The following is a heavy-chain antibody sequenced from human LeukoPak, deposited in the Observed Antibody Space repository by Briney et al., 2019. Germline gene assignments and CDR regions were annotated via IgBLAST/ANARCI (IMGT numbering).Heavy chain of an antibody. CDR3: ARVSSDAFDI. D-gene: IGHD3-10*01. CDR2: IYYSGST. J-gene: IGHJ3*02. CDR1: GGSISSSSYY. V-gene: IGHV4-39*01. Sequence: SETLSLTCTVSGGSISSSSYYWGWIRQPPGKGLEWIGSIYYSGSTYYNPSLKSRVTISVDTSKNQFSLKLSSVTAADTAVYYCARVSSDAFDIWGQGTIVTVSS.